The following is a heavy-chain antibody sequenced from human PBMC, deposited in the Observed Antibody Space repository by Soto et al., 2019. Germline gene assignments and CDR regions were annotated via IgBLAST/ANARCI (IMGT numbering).Heavy chain of an antibody. Sequence: SETLSITCTVSGGSISSSSYYWGWIRQPPGKGLERIGSIYYSGSTNYNPSLKSRVTISVDTSKNQFSLKLSSVTAADTAVYYCARLGYCSSTSCYVLILDYWGQGTLVTVSS. J-gene: IGHJ4*02. CDR2: IYYSGST. CDR3: ARLGYCSSTSCYVLILDY. V-gene: IGHV4-39*07. D-gene: IGHD2-2*01. CDR1: GGSISSSSYY.